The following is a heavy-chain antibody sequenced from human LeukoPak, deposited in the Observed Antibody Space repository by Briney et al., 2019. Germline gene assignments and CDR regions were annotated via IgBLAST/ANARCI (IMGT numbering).Heavy chain of an antibody. Sequence: SETLSLTCTVSGGSISSGGYYWSWIRQHPGKGLEWIGYIYYSGSTYYNPSLKSRVTISVDTSKNQFSLKLSSVTAADTAVYYCARLPYYYGSGLYYFDYWGQGTLVTVSS. CDR3: ARLPYYYGSGLYYFDY. V-gene: IGHV4-31*03. CDR1: GGSISSGGYY. D-gene: IGHD3-10*01. J-gene: IGHJ4*02. CDR2: IYYSGST.